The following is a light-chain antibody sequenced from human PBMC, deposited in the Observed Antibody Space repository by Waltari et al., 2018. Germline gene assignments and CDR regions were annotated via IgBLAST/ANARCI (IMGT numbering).Light chain of an antibody. CDR3: QQYDNPQFT. J-gene: IGKJ3*01. CDR1: QDISKY. Sequence: DIQMTQSPSSLSASVGDRVTINCQASQDISKYLNWYQQKPGKAPKHLIYDASTLEVGVPSRFSGSGSGTDFTFSISSLQPEDFATYFCQQYDNPQFTFGPGTKVDIK. CDR2: DAS. V-gene: IGKV1-33*01.